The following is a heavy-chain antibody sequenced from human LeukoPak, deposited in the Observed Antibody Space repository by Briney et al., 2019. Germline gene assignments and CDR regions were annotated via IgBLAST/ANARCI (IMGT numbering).Heavy chain of an antibody. V-gene: IGHV4-59*11. CDR2: IHYSGST. J-gene: IGHJ4*02. CDR1: GGSISGHY. CDR3: ARDWSPGPQYL. D-gene: IGHD4-11*01. Sequence: PSETLSLTCTVPGGSISGHYCNWIRQPPGKGLEWIGYIHYSGSTNYNPSLKSRVIISVDTSKNQFSLTLSSVTAADTAVYYCARDWSPGPQYLWGQGTLVTVSS.